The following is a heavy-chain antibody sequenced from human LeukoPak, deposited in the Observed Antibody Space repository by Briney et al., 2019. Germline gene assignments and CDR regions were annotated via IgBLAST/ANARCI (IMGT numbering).Heavy chain of an antibody. CDR2: ISGSGGST. D-gene: IGHD4-17*01. J-gene: IGHJ4*02. CDR3: ARDPGLTTVTTLGY. CDR1: GFTFSSYA. Sequence: GGSLRLSCAASGFTFSSYAMSWVRQAPGKGLEWVSAISGSGGSTYYADSVKGRFTISRDNAKNSLYLQMNSLRAEDTAVYYCARDPGLTTVTTLGYWGQGTLVTVSS. V-gene: IGHV3-23*01.